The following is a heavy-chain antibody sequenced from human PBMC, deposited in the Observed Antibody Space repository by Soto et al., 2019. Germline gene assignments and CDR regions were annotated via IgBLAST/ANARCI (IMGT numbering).Heavy chain of an antibody. D-gene: IGHD3-22*01. CDR3: ARGKRGYYDSSGSGTFDY. CDR2: IYYSGST. CDR1: GGSISSYY. V-gene: IGHV4-59*12. Sequence: PSETLSLTCTVSGGSISSYYWNWIRQPPGKGLEWIGYIYYSGSTNYNPTLKSRVTISVDTSKNQFSLKLSSVTAADTAVYYCARGKRGYYDSSGSGTFDYWGQGTLVTVSS. J-gene: IGHJ4*02.